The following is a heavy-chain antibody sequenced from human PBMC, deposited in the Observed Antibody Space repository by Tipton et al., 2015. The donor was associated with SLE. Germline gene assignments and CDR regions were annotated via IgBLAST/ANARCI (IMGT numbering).Heavy chain of an antibody. V-gene: IGHV5-51*03. J-gene: IGHJ3*02. D-gene: IGHD5-18*01. CDR3: ARTGTAMVTAFDI. CDR1: GDSFTSYW. CDR2: IYPGDSDT. Sequence: QLVQSGAEVKKPGESLKISCKGSGDSFTSYWVGWVRQMPGKGLEWMGIIYPGDSDTGYSPSFQGQVTISADKSISTAYLQWSSLKASDTAMYYCARTGTAMVTAFDIWGQGTMLTVSS.